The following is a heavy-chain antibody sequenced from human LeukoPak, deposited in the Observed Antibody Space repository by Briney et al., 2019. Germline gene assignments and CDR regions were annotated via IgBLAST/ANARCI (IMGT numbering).Heavy chain of an antibody. Sequence: PGGSLRLSCAASGFTFSSYAMSWVRQAPGKGLEWVSAISGSGGSTYYADSVKGRFTISRDNSKNTLYLQMNSLRAEDTAVYYCVRDAGSRDWFDPWGQGTLVTVSS. CDR2: ISGSGGST. CDR3: VRDAGSRDWFDP. CDR1: GFTFSSYA. D-gene: IGHD5-24*01. J-gene: IGHJ5*02. V-gene: IGHV3-23*01.